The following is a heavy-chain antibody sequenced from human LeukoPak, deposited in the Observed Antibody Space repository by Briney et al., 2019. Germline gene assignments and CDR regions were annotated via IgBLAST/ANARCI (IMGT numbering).Heavy chain of an antibody. D-gene: IGHD2-15*01. Sequence: SETLSLTCAVYGGSFSGYYWSRIRQPAGKGLEWIGRIYTSGSTNYNPSLKSRVTMSVDTSKNQFSLKLSSVTAADTAVYYCARQGPAKFYRYCSGGSCRRWFDPWGQGTLVTVSS. CDR1: GGSFSGYY. V-gene: IGHV4-59*10. J-gene: IGHJ5*02. CDR3: ARQGPAKFYRYCSGGSCRRWFDP. CDR2: IYTSGST.